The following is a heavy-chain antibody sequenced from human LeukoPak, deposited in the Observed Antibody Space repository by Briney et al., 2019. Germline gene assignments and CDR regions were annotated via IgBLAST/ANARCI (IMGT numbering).Heavy chain of an antibody. V-gene: IGHV1-69*04. CDR2: IIPILGIA. CDR1: GGTFSSYA. Sequence: SVKLSCKASGGTFSSYAISWVRHAPGQGLELRGRIIPILGIANYAQKFQGRVTITADKSTSTAYMELSSLRSEDTAVYYCARQVVVSSQPFGYWGQGTLVTVSS. CDR3: ARQVVVSSQPFGY. D-gene: IGHD3-22*01. J-gene: IGHJ4*02.